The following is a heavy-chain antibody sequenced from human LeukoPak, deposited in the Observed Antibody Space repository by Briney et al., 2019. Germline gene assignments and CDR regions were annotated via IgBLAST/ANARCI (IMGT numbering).Heavy chain of an antibody. Sequence: ASVKVSCKASGYTFTGYYMHWVRQAPGQGLEWMGWISVYNGYTNFAQKFQGRVTMTTDTSTSTVYMELRSLRSDDTAVYYCARDKNYYDSSGYYYYFDYWGQGTLVTVSS. J-gene: IGHJ4*02. V-gene: IGHV1-18*04. D-gene: IGHD3-22*01. CDR1: GYTFTGYY. CDR2: ISVYNGYT. CDR3: ARDKNYYDSSGYYYYFDY.